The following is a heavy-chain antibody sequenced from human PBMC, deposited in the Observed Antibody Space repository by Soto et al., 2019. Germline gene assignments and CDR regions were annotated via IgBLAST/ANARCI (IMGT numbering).Heavy chain of an antibody. CDR2: IFYDGSET. V-gene: IGHV3-33*01. CDR3: ARDRSSGFSTGWHTSMDH. J-gene: IGHJ4*02. CDR1: GFTFSSYG. D-gene: IGHD7-27*01. Sequence: QVQLVESGGGVFQPGRPLRLSCETSGFTFSSYGLHWVRQAPGKGLEWVALIFYDGSETYYADSVKGRLTISRDYSKNTLYLQVNSLRPDDTANYYCARDRSSGFSTGWHTSMDHWGRGTLVTVSS.